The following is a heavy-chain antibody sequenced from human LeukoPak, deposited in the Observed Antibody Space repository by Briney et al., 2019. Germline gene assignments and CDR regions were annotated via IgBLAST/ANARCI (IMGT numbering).Heavy chain of an antibody. J-gene: IGHJ4*02. CDR1: GYTSTAYY. CDR3: ASYPRYVSTPPFDY. D-gene: IGHD2-15*01. CDR2: INPNTGDT. Sequence: ASVKVSCKASGYTSTAYYLHWVRQAPGQRLEWMGWINPNTGDTESAQNVQGRVTMTRDTTISTAYLELTRLTSDDTAVYYCASYPRYVSTPPFDYWGQGTLVTVSS. V-gene: IGHV1-2*02.